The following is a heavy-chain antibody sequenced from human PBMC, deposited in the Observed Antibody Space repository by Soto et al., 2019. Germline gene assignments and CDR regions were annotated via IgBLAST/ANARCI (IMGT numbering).Heavy chain of an antibody. CDR3: AKNQGVELVPLATVDWFDP. D-gene: IGHD1-26*01. CDR1: GFIFENFG. CDR2: ISGSGFKK. J-gene: IGHJ5*02. Sequence: GGSLRLSCAASGFIFENFGMSWVRQAPGKGLEWISSISGSGFKKYYADSVKGRFTISRDNSKSTVYLELNNLSAEDTAVYHCAKNQGVELVPLATVDWFDPWGQGSVVTVAS. V-gene: IGHV3-23*01.